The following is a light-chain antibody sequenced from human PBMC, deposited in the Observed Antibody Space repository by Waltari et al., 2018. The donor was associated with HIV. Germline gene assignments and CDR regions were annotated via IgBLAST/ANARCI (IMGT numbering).Light chain of an antibody. V-gene: IGLV1-44*01. CDR2: SDH. CDR3: SSWDDSLNGVWV. J-gene: IGLJ2*01. CDR1: DFNIGANT. Sequence: QSVLTQPPSASGTSGQRVTISCSGSDFNIGANTVNWYQQVPGIAPKLLIYSDHQRPSGVPDRFSGSKSGTSASLAISGLQSEDEANYYCSSWDDSLNGVWVFGGGTKVTVL.